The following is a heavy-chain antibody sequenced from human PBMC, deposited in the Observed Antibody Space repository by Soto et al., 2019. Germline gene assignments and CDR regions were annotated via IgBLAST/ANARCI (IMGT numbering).Heavy chain of an antibody. Sequence: SETLSLTCAVYGGSFSGYYWSWIRQPPGKGLEWIGEINHSGSTNYNPSLKSRVTISVDTSKNQFSLKLSSVTAADTAVYYCARGRGNNSSWLDWFDPWGQGTLVTVSS. CDR2: INHSGST. D-gene: IGHD6-13*01. CDR1: GGSFSGYY. J-gene: IGHJ5*02. V-gene: IGHV4-34*01. CDR3: ARGRGNNSSWLDWFDP.